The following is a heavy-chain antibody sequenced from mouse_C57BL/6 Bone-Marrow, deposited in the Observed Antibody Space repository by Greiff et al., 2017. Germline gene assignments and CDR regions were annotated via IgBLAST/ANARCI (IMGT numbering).Heavy chain of an antibody. V-gene: IGHV1-82*01. CDR1: GYAFSSSW. CDR2: IYPGDGDT. Sequence: VQLQQSGPELVKPGASVKISCKASGYAFSSSWMNWVKQRPGKGLEWIGRIYPGDGDTNYNGKFKGKATLTADKSSSTAYMQLSSLTSEDSAVYFCATNYYGSSYQYYFDYWGRGTTLTVSS. J-gene: IGHJ2*01. D-gene: IGHD1-1*01. CDR3: ATNYYGSSYQYYFDY.